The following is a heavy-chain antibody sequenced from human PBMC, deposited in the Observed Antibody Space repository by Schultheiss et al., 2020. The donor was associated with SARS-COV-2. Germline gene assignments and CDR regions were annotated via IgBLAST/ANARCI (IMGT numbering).Heavy chain of an antibody. D-gene: IGHD6-19*01. CDR3: ARGLLYSSGWFGDY. V-gene: IGHV4-31*03. J-gene: IGHJ4*02. CDR1: GGSINSGGYY. Sequence: SETLSLTCTVSGGSINSGGYYWSWIRQHPGKGLEWIGYIYYSGDTSYNPSLKSRVTISVDTSKNQFSLKLSSVTAADTAVYYCARGLLYSSGWFGDYWGQGTLVTVSS. CDR2: IYYSGDT.